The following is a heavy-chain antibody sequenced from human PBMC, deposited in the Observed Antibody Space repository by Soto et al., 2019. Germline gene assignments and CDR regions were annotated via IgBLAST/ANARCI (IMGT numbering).Heavy chain of an antibody. V-gene: IGHV3-13*01. CDR3: AREHTYDQTGPGHDAFDI. J-gene: IGHJ3*02. CDR1: GFTFSSYD. CDR2: IGTAGDT. D-gene: IGHD3-22*01. Sequence: GGSLRLSCAASGFTFSSYDMHWVRQATGKGLEWVSAIGTAGDTYYPGSVKGRFTISRENAKNSLYLQMNSLRAEDTAVYYCAREHTYDQTGPGHDAFDIWGQGTMVTVSS.